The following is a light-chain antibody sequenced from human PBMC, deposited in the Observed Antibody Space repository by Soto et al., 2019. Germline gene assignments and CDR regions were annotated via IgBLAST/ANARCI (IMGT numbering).Light chain of an antibody. J-gene: IGKJ1*01. V-gene: IGKV3-20*01. CDR3: QQYGSSHWT. Sequence: EIVLTQSPGPLSLSPGERATLSCRASQSVSSSYLAGYQQKPGQAPRLLIYGASSRVTGIPDRFSGSGSGTDFTLTISRLEPEDFAVYYCQQYGSSHWTFGQGTKVEIK. CDR1: QSVSSSY. CDR2: GAS.